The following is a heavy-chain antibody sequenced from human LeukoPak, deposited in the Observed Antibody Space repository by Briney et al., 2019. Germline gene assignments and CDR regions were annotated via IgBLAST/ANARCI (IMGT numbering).Heavy chain of an antibody. CDR2: INWNGGST. CDR3: AKAPVTSCRGAVCYPFDY. Sequence: PGGSLRLSCAASGFTFEDYGMSSVRQAPGKGLEWVSGINWNGGSTAYAASVKGRLTISRDTSSRTLYLQMNSLRAEDAAVYYCAKAPVTSCRGAVCYPFDYGGQGTLVTVSS. D-gene: IGHD2-15*01. CDR1: GFTFEDYG. J-gene: IGHJ4*02. V-gene: IGHV3-20*04.